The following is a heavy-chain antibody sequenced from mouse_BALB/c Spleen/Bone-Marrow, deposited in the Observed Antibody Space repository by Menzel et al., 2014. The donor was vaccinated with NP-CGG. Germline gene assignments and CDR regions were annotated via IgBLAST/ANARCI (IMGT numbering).Heavy chain of an antibody. V-gene: IGHV3-2*02. Sequence: DVKLVESGPGLVKPSQSLSLTGTVTGYSITSDYAWNWIRQFPGNKLEWMGYISYSGSTSYNPSLKSRISITRDTSKNQFFLQLNSVTTEDTATYYCARSVYYGSSYVDYWGQGTTLTVSS. J-gene: IGHJ2*01. CDR2: ISYSGST. CDR3: ARSVYYGSSYVDY. CDR1: GYSITSDYA. D-gene: IGHD1-1*01.